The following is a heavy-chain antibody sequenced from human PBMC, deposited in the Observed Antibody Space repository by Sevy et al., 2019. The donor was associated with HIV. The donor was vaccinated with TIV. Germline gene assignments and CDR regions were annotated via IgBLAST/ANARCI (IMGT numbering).Heavy chain of an antibody. Sequence: GGSLRLSCAASGFTFSSYEMNWVRQAPGKGLEWLSHISSSGSSMYYADSVKGRFTISRDNAKNSLYLKMNSLRAEDTAVYYWARGDRRIDVYTREDAFDIWGQGTMVTVSS. J-gene: IGHJ3*02. CDR3: ARGDRRIDVYTREDAFDI. D-gene: IGHD2-2*02. CDR2: ISSSGSSM. V-gene: IGHV3-48*03. CDR1: GFTFSSYE.